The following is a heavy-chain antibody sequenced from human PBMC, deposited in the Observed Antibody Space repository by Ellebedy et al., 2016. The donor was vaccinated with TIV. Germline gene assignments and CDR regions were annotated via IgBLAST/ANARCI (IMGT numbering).Heavy chain of an antibody. CDR2: IRSKANSYAT. CDR3: TRGHCSGATCYLHYYYGMDV. CDR1: GFTFSGST. V-gene: IGHV3-73*01. D-gene: IGHD2-15*01. Sequence: GESLKISCAASGFTFSGSTMHWVRQASGKGLEWVGRIRSKANSYATVYAASVKGRFTISRDDSQNTAYLQMNSLKTEDTAVYYCTRGHCSGATCYLHYYYGMDVWGQGTTVTVSS. J-gene: IGHJ6*02.